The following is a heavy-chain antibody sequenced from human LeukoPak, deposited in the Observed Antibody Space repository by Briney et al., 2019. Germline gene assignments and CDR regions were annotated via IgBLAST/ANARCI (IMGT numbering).Heavy chain of an antibody. V-gene: IGHV3-73*01. Sequence: GGSLRLSCAASGFTFSGSAMQWVRQASGKGREWVGRIRRKANNYTTAYAGAVKGRLTIYRNDSKNTAYLQMNSLKTEDTAVYYCTSGNRPVWGQGTLVTVSS. D-gene: IGHD2/OR15-2a*01. CDR2: IRRKANNYTT. J-gene: IGHJ4*02. CDR3: TSGNRPV. CDR1: GFTFSGSA.